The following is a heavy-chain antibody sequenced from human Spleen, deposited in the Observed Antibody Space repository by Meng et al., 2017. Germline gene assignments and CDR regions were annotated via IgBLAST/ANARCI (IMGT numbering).Heavy chain of an antibody. CDR1: GGSCSDYY. J-gene: IGHJ4*02. Sequence: QGQLQQWGGGMLQHSEPLSLTVVFSGGSCSDYYCSWIRQHPGKGLEWIGEINQSGSTNYNPSLESRATISVDTSQKKLSLKLTSVTAADSAVYYCARGPTTTAHDFDYWGQGTLVTVSS. CDR3: ARGPTTTAHDFDY. V-gene: IGHV4-34*01. D-gene: IGHD4-11*01. CDR2: INQSGST.